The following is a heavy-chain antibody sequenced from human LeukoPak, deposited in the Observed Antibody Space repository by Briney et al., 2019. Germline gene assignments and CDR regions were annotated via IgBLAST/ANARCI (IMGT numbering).Heavy chain of an antibody. D-gene: IGHD2-15*01. CDR1: GYPLSNYD. Sequence: GGPQRLLCGATGYPLSNYDELCVRGSRGEGVEWVIHNCERGHHMAYAVCVGGRFSVSRDNSKNSVYVQMFSLRSEDTAFYYCVKADCGVGTCYVMDFWGQGTLVSVSS. CDR2: NCERGHHM. V-gene: IGHV3-43*02. J-gene: IGHJ4*02. CDR3: VKADCGVGTCYVMDF.